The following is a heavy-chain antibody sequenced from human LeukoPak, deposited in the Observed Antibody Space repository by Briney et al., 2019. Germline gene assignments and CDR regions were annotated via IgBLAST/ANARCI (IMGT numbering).Heavy chain of an antibody. CDR1: GFTFSSYA. Sequence: GRSLRLSCAASGFTFSSYAMHWVRQAPGKGLEWVAVISYDGSNKYYADSVKGRFTISRDNSKNTLYLQMNSLRAEDTAVYYCARESPEACSPFDYWGQGTLVTVSS. CDR3: ARESPEACSPFDY. CDR2: ISYDGSNK. V-gene: IGHV3-30-3*01. J-gene: IGHJ4*02. D-gene: IGHD2-15*01.